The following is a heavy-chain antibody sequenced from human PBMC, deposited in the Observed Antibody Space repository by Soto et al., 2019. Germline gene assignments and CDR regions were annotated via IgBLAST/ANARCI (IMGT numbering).Heavy chain of an antibody. V-gene: IGHV1-46*01. CDR2: INPSGGST. CDR3: AREVSMTTVVTRNAFDI. J-gene: IGHJ3*02. Sequence: ASVKVSCKASGYTFTSYYMHWVRQAPGQGLEWMGIINPSGGSTSYAQKFQGRVTMTRDTSTSTVYMELSSLRSEDTAVYYCAREVSMTTVVTRNAFDIWGQGTMVTVSS. CDR1: GYTFTSYY. D-gene: IGHD4-17*01.